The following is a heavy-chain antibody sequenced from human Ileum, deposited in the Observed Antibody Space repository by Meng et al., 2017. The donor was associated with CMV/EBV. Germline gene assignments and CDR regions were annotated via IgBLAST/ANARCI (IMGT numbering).Heavy chain of an antibody. CDR3: ARDKSVDTAMVTLNY. Sequence: ASVKVSCQASGYTFTGYYMHWVRQAPGQGLEWMGCINPNSGGTNYAQKFQGRVTMTRDTSISTAYMELSRLRSDDTAVYYCARDKSVDTAMVTLNYWGQGTLVTVSS. V-gene: IGHV1-2*02. CDR1: GYTFTGYY. CDR2: INPNSGGT. D-gene: IGHD5-18*01. J-gene: IGHJ4*02.